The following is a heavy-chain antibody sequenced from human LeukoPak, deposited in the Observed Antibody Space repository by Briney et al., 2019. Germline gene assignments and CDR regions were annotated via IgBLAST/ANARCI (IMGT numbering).Heavy chain of an antibody. CDR3: ASLYYYDSSYLGFDY. J-gene: IGHJ4*02. Sequence: SQTLSLTCTVSGGSISSGDYYWSWIRQPPGKGLEWIGYIYYSGSTYYNPSLKSRVTISVDTSKNQFSLKLSSVTAADTAVYYCASLYYYDSSYLGFDYWGQGILVTVSS. V-gene: IGHV4-30-4*01. CDR1: GGSISSGDYY. D-gene: IGHD3-22*01. CDR2: IYYSGST.